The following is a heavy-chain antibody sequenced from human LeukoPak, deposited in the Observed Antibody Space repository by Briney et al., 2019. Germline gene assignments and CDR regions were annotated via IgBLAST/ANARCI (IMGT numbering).Heavy chain of an antibody. J-gene: IGHJ4*02. CDR3: AKEGCSSTSCYPRGYFDY. CDR1: EFTFSSYG. V-gene: IGHV3-30*02. Sequence: PGGSLRLSCAASEFTFSSYGMHWVRQAPGKGLEWVAFIRYDGNNKYYADSVKGRFTISRDNSKNTLYLQMNSLRAEDTAVYYCAKEGCSSTSCYPRGYFDYWGQGTLVTVSS. CDR2: IRYDGNNK. D-gene: IGHD2-2*01.